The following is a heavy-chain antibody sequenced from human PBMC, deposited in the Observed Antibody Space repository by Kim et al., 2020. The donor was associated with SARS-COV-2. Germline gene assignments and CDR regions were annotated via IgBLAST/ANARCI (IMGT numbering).Heavy chain of an antibody. V-gene: IGHV6-1*01. D-gene: IGHD1-26*01. CDR3: ARSYSGTYNS. J-gene: IGHJ4*02. CDR1: GDSVSSNSVA. Sequence: SQTLSLTCAISGDSVSSNSVAWNWIRQSPSRGLEWLGRTYYRSKWYKDYAVSVKSRITNTPDTSKNQSSLHLSSVSPEDTAIYYCARSYSGTYNSWGQGTLVTVSS. CDR2: TYYRSKWYK.